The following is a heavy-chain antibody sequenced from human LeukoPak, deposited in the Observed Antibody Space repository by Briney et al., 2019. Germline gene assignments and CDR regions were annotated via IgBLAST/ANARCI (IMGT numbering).Heavy chain of an antibody. Sequence: GGSLRLSCAASGFTFSSYWMSWVRQAPGKGLEWVANIKQDGSEKYYVDSVKGRFTISRDNAKNLLYLQMNSLRAEDTAVYYCARDPYTIWGGHDYWGQGTLVTVSS. J-gene: IGHJ4*02. CDR1: GFTFSSYW. V-gene: IGHV3-7*01. CDR2: IKQDGSEK. CDR3: ARDPYTIWGGHDY. D-gene: IGHD3-16*01.